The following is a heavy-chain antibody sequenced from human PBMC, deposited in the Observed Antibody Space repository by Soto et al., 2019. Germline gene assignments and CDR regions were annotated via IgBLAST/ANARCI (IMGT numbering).Heavy chain of an antibody. J-gene: IGHJ6*02. V-gene: IGHV4-59*01. CDR1: GGSISSYY. CDR2: IYYSGST. CDR3: ARGNRRHYYYYGMDV. Sequence: SETLSLTCTVSGGSISSYYWSWIRQPPGKGLEWIGYIYYSGSTNYNPSLKSRVTISVDTSKNQFSLKLSSVTAADTAVYYCARGNRRHYYYYGMDVWGQGTTVTVSS.